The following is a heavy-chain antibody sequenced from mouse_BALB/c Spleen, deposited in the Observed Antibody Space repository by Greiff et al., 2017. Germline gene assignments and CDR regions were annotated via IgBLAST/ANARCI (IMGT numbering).Heavy chain of an antibody. Sequence: EVKLMESGPSLVKPSQTLSLTCSVTGDSITSGYWNWIRKFPGNKLEYMGYISYSGSTYYNPSLKSRISITRDTSKNQYYLQLNSVTTEDTATYYCARRIITTGDYAMDYWGQGTSVTVSS. CDR2: ISYSGST. V-gene: IGHV3-8*02. CDR3: ARRIITTGDYAMDY. CDR1: GDSITSGY. D-gene: IGHD1-1*01. J-gene: IGHJ4*01.